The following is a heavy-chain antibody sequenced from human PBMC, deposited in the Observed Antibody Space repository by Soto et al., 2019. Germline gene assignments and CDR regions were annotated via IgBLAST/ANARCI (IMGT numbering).Heavy chain of an antibody. D-gene: IGHD6-19*01. Sequence: QVQLVQSGAEVKKAGSSVKVSCKASGGTFSTSTISWVRQAPGQGLEWMGGITPIFGTANYAQKFQGRVTITADESTSTAYMELSSLRSEDTAVYYCARDSPTLRIAVGGWFDPWGQGTLVTVSS. CDR3: ARDSPTLRIAVGGWFDP. CDR1: GGTFSTST. CDR2: ITPIFGTA. V-gene: IGHV1-69*01. J-gene: IGHJ5*02.